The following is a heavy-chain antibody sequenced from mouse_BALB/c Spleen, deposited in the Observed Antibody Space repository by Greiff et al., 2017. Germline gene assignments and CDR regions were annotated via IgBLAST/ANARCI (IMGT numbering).Heavy chain of an antibody. D-gene: IGHD1-1*01. J-gene: IGHJ1*01. CDR2: ISSGGST. V-gene: IGHV5-6-5*01. CDR1: GFTFSSYA. Sequence: EVKLVESGGGLVKPGGSLKLSCAASGFTFSSYAMSWVRQTPVKRLEWVASISSGGSTYYPDSVKGRFTISRDNARNILYLQMSSLRSEDTAMYYCARGGGYGYWYFDVWGAGTTVTVSS. CDR3: ARGGGYGYWYFDV.